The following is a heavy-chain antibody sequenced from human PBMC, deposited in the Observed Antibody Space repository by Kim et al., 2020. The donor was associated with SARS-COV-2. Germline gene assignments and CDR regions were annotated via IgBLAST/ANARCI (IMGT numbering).Heavy chain of an antibody. CDR3: ARDADSSGSYYYYGMDV. Sequence: LKSRVTISVDTSKNQFSLKLSSVTAADTAVYYCARDADSSGSYYYYGMDVWGQGTTVTVSS. V-gene: IGHV4-39*07. J-gene: IGHJ6*02. D-gene: IGHD3-22*01.